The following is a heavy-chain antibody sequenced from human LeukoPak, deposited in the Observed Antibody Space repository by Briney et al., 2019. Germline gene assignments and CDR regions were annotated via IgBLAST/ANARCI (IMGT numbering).Heavy chain of an antibody. CDR2: ISYDGSNK. CDR3: ARNTMVRVYYYFDY. D-gene: IGHD3-10*01. CDR1: GFTFSSYA. Sequence: GASLRLSCAASGFTFSSYAMSWVRQAPGKGLEWVAVISYDGSNKYYADSVKGRFTISRDNSKNTLYLQMNSLRAEDTAVYYCARNTMVRVYYYFDYWGQGTLVTVSS. J-gene: IGHJ4*02. V-gene: IGHV3-30*04.